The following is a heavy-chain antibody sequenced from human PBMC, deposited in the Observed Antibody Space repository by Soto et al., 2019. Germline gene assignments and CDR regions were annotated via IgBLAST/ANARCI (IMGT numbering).Heavy chain of an antibody. CDR1: GFTFSSYG. V-gene: IGHV3-33*01. CDR3: ARARGGEHRSYYYYYMDV. CDR2: IWYDGSNK. J-gene: IGHJ6*03. D-gene: IGHD3-16*02. Sequence: PGGALRLSCAASGFTFSSYGMHWVRQAPGKGLEWVAVIWYDGSNKYYADSVKGRFTISRDNSKNTLYLQMNSLRAEDTAVYYCARARGGEHRSYYYYYMDVWGKGTTVTVSS.